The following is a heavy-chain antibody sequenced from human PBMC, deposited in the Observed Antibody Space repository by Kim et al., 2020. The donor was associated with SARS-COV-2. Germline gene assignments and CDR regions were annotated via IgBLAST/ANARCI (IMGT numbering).Heavy chain of an antibody. V-gene: IGHV3-9*01. J-gene: IGHJ4*02. Sequence: YADSVKGRFTISGDNARGSLFLQMESLRAEDTALYYCAKSSGSSSQAALDSWGQGTVVTVSS. CDR3: AKSSGSSSQAALDS. D-gene: IGHD3-10*01.